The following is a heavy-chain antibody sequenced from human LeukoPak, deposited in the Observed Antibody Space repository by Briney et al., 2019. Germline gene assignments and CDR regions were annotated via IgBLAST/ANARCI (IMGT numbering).Heavy chain of an antibody. CDR1: GSTFGSYS. J-gene: IGHJ6*03. V-gene: IGHV3-30*04. CDR2: ISYDGSNK. CDR3: ARDAPYSYGTLDYYYYYYMDV. D-gene: IGHD5-18*01. Sequence: GRSLRLSWPASGSTFGSYSMHWVRQAPGKGLEWVAVISYDGSNKYYADSVKGRFTVSRDNSKNALYLQMNSLRAEDTAVYYCARDAPYSYGTLDYYYYYYMDVWGKGTTVTVSS.